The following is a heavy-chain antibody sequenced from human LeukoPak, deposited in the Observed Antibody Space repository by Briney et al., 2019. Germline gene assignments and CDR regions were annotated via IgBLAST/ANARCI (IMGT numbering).Heavy chain of an antibody. Sequence: GGSLRLSCAASGFTVSNNYMSWVRQAPGKGLEWVSVLYTGGSTYYADSVKGRFTISRDDGKNSLYLQMNSLRVEDTAVYYCARDAFSKSDYWGQGTLVTVSS. V-gene: IGHV3-53*01. CDR2: LYTGGST. CDR3: ARDAFSKSDY. J-gene: IGHJ4*02. CDR1: GFTVSNNY. D-gene: IGHD4-11*01.